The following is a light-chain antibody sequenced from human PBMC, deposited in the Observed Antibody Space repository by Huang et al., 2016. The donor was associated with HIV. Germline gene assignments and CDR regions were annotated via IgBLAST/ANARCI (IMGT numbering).Light chain of an antibody. CDR1: HDISNC. CDR3: QQCDNLPFT. J-gene: IGKJ3*01. Sequence: DIQMTQSPSSLSASVGDRVTITCQASHDISNCLNWYQQKPGKAPKLLIYDTSNLETGVPSRFSGSGSGTDFTFTIINLQPEDIATYYCQQCDNLPFTFGPGTKADIK. V-gene: IGKV1-33*01. CDR2: DTS.